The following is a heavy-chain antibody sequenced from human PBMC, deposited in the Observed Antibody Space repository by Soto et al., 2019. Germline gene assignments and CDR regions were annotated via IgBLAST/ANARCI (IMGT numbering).Heavy chain of an antibody. CDR1: GGSISSSSYY. Sequence: SETLSLTCTVSGGSISSSSYYWGWIRQPPGKGLEWIGSIYYSGNTYYTPSLKSRVTISVDTSKNQFSLKLSSVTAADTAVYYCVRQGIGVLHGLVDVWGQGTTVTVS. CDR2: IYYSGNT. V-gene: IGHV4-39*01. J-gene: IGHJ6*02. D-gene: IGHD3-10*01. CDR3: VRQGIGVLHGLVDV.